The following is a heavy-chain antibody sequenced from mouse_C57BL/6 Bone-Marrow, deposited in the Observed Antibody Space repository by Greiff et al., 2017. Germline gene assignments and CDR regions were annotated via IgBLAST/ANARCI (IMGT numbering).Heavy chain of an antibody. V-gene: IGHV1-67*01. D-gene: IGHD2-1*01. Sequence: QVQLKESGHELVRPGVSVKISCKGSGYTFTDYAMYWVKQSHAKSQEWIGVSSTYYGDASYNQKFKDKATMTVDKSSSTAYMELARLTSEDSAVYYCARLIYYGNRYAMDYWGQGTSVTVSS. CDR3: ARLIYYGNRYAMDY. CDR1: GYTFTDYA. J-gene: IGHJ4*01. CDR2: SSTYYGDA.